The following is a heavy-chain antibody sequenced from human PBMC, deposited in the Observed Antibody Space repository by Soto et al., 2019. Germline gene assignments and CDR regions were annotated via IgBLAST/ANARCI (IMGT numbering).Heavy chain of an antibody. D-gene: IGHD2-8*01. Sequence: GGSLRLSCAASGFTFSRYAMHWVRQAPGEGLEWVAVISRDGSSKYYGDSVKGRFTVSRDNSNNTLYLSMTSLRPDDTAVFYCARARNGAVPDSINFWGQGTLVTVSS. J-gene: IGHJ4*02. CDR3: ARARNGAVPDSINF. CDR2: ISRDGSSK. V-gene: IGHV3-30*14. CDR1: GFTFSRYA.